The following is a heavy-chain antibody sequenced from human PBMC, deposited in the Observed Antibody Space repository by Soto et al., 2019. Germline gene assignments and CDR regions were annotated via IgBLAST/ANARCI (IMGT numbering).Heavy chain of an antibody. Sequence: PGGSLRLSCAASGFTFSSYAMHWVRQAPGKGLEWVAVISYDGSNKYYADSVKGRFTISRDNSKNTLYLQMNSLRAEDTAVYCCARGGGPAFDIWGQGTMVTVSS. V-gene: IGHV3-30-3*01. J-gene: IGHJ3*02. CDR2: ISYDGSNK. D-gene: IGHD3-10*01. CDR3: ARGGGPAFDI. CDR1: GFTFSSYA.